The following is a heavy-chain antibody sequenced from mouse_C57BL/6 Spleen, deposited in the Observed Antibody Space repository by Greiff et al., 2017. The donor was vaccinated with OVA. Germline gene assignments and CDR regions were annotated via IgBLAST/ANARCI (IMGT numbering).Heavy chain of an antibody. CDR1: GFTFSSYA. CDR3: AREGAVY. J-gene: IGHJ2*01. CDR2: ISDGGSYT. D-gene: IGHD3-3*01. Sequence: EVNLVESGGGLVKPGGSLKLSCAASGFTFSSYAMSWVRQTPEKRLEWVATISDGGSYTYYPDNVQGRFTISRDNAKNNLYLQMSHLKSEDTAMYYCAREGAVYWGQGTTLTVSS. V-gene: IGHV5-4*01.